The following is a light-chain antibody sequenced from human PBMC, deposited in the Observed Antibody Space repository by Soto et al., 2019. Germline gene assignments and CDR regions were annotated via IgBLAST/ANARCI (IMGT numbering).Light chain of an antibody. CDR3: QQCYIYWT. Sequence: DIQMTQSPSTLSGSVGDTVTITCRASQTINNCLAWYQQKPGKAPKLLISDASSLEPGVPSRFSGSGSGTEFTLSINSLQPDDFATYYCQQCYIYWTFGQGTKVDIK. J-gene: IGKJ1*01. CDR1: QTINNC. V-gene: IGKV1-5*01. CDR2: DAS.